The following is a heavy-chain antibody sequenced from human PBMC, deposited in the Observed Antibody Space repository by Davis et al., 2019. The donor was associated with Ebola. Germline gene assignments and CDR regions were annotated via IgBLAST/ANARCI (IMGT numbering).Heavy chain of an antibody. CDR2: ISAYNGNT. V-gene: IGHV1-18*04. CDR1: GYTFTSYG. J-gene: IGHJ3*02. Sequence: ASVKVSCKASGYTFTSYGISWVRQAPGQGLEWMGWISAYNGNTNYAQKLQGRVTMTTDTSTSTAYMELRSLRSDDTAVYYCARADIVVVPAAISRWYNDAFDIWGQGTMVTVSS. CDR3: ARADIVVVPAAISRWYNDAFDI. D-gene: IGHD2-2*02.